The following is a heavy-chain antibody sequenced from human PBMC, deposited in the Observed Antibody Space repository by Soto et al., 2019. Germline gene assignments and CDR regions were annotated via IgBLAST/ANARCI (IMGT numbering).Heavy chain of an antibody. Sequence: SETLSLTCAVYGGSFSGYYWSWIRQPPGKGLEWIGEINHSGSTNYNPSLKSRVTISVDTSKNQFSLKLTSVTAADTAVYYCARGEDAFFYYGLDVWGQGITVTVSS. CDR2: INHSGST. J-gene: IGHJ6*02. CDR3: ARGEDAFFYYGLDV. CDR1: GGSFSGYY. V-gene: IGHV4-34*01.